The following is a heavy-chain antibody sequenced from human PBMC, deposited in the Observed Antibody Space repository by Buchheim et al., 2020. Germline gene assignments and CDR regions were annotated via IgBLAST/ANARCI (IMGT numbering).Heavy chain of an antibody. D-gene: IGHD5-18*01. J-gene: IGHJ6*02. V-gene: IGHV3-23*01. CDR2: ISGSGGST. CDR3: ARDTAMEYYYYGMDV. Sequence: EVQLLESGGGLVQPGGSLRLSCAASGFTFSSYAMSWVRQAPGKGLEWVSGISGSGGSTYYADSVKGRFTIPRDNSKNTLYVQMNSLRAEDTAVYYCARDTAMEYYYYGMDVWGQGTT. CDR1: GFTFSSYA.